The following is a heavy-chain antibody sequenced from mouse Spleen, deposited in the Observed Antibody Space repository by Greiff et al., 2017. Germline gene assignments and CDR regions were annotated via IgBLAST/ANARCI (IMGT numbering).Heavy chain of an antibody. CDR1: GYTFTSYW. D-gene: IGHD2-14*01. CDR2: IYPGSGST. J-gene: IGHJ2*01. Sequence: QVQLKQPGAELVKPGASVKMSCKASGYTFTSYWITWVKQRPGQGLEWIGDIYPGSGSTNYNEKFKSKATLTVDTSSSTAYMQLSSLTSEDSAVYYCAREGGYRYYFDYWGQGTTLTVSS. V-gene: IGHV1-55*01. CDR3: AREGGYRYYFDY.